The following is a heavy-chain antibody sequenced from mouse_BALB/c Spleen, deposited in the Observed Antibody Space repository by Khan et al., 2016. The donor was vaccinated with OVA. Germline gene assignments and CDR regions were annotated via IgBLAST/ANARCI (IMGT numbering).Heavy chain of an antibody. V-gene: IGHV3-1*02. CDR3: ASARTTVVGDWYFDV. CDR2: IYYSGKT. Sequence: VQLKESGPDLVKPSQSLSLTCTVTGYSITSGYSWHWIRQFPGNKLEWMGYIYYSGKTNYTPSLKSRISITRDTSKNQFFLQLNSVTTEDTATYYCASARTTVVGDWYFDVWGAGTTVTVSS. J-gene: IGHJ1*01. D-gene: IGHD1-1*01. CDR1: GYSITSGYS.